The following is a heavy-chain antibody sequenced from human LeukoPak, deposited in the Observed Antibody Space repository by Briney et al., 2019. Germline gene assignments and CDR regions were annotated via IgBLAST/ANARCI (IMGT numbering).Heavy chain of an antibody. D-gene: IGHD3-3*01. CDR3: ARDRSLGYYDFWSGYYGPDY. CDR2: ISHSGTS. V-gene: IGHV4-34*01. CDR1: GESFSGSY. Sequence: SETLSLTCAVYGESFSGSYWNWFRQPPGKGLVWIGEISHSGTSNYNPSLKSRVTISVDTSRNQFSLRLSSVTAADTAVYYCARDRSLGYYDFWSGYYGPDYWGQGTLVTVSS. J-gene: IGHJ4*02.